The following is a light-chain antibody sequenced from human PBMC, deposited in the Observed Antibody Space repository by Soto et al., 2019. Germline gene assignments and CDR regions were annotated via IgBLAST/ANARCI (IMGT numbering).Light chain of an antibody. J-gene: IGKJ2*01. Sequence: EIVLTQSPGTLSLSPGERATLSCRASQSVSSSYLAWHQQKPGQAPRLLIYGASSRATGIPDRFSGSGSGTDFTLTISRLQPEDFAVYYCQQYGSSPYTFGQGTQLEIK. CDR3: QQYGSSPYT. CDR2: GAS. V-gene: IGKV3-20*01. CDR1: QSVSSSY.